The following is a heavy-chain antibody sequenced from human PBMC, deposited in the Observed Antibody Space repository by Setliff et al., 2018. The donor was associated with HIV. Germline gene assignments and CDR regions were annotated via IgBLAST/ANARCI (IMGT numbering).Heavy chain of an antibody. D-gene: IGHD3-22*01. CDR2: IYPADSHT. CDR1: GYSFTNYW. CDR3: VRDYYDSSGQPRGFDI. V-gene: IGHV5-51*01. Sequence: PGESLKISCKGFGYSFTNYWIGWVRQMPGKGLEWMGIIYPADSHTSYRPSFQGHVTISADRSISTAYLQWSSLRVEDTAMYYCVRDYYDSSGQPRGFDIWGQGTMVTVSS. J-gene: IGHJ3*02.